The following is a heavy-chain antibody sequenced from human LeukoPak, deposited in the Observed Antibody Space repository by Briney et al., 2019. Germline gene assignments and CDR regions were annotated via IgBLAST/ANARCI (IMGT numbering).Heavy chain of an antibody. D-gene: IGHD3-22*01. CDR3: ARANYYDSSGYHNWFDP. V-gene: IGHV3-66*01. J-gene: IGHJ5*02. Sequence: GGSLRLSCAASGFTVSSSYMSWVRQAPGKGLEWVSVIYSGGSTYYADSVKGRCTISRDTSKNTLYLQMNSLRAEDTAVYYCARANYYDSSGYHNWFDPWGQGTLVTVSS. CDR2: IYSGGST. CDR1: GFTVSSSY.